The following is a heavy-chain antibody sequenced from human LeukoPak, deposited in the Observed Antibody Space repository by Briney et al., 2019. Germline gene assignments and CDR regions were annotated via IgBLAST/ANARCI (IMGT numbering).Heavy chain of an antibody. CDR1: AFTFSSYA. V-gene: IGHV3-23*01. D-gene: IGHD6-19*01. CDR3: AKCGSGWYGWHFDY. CDR2: ISGSGSDT. Sequence: PGGSLRLSCVASAFTFSSYAMTWVRQAPGKGLEWVSAISGSGSDTYYADSVKGRFTISRDNSKNTLYLQMNSLRAEDTAVYYCAKCGSGWYGWHFDYWGQGILVTVSS. J-gene: IGHJ4*02.